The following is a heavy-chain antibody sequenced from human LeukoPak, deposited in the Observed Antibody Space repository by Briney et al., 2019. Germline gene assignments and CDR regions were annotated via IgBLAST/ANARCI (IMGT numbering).Heavy chain of an antibody. V-gene: IGHV3-33*01. D-gene: IGHD4-17*01. CDR1: GFTFSSYG. CDR3: ARRKEVYGDNYGMDV. CDR2: IWYDGSNK. J-gene: IGHJ6*02. Sequence: GGSLRLSCAASGFTFSSYGMHWVRQAPGKGLEGVAVIWYDGSNKYYADSVKGRFTISRDNSKNTLYLQMNSLRAEDTAVYYCARRKEVYGDNYGMDVWGQGTTVTVSS.